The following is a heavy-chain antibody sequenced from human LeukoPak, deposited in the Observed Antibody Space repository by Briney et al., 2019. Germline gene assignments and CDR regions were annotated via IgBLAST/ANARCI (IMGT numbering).Heavy chain of an antibody. V-gene: IGHV4-31*03. J-gene: IGHJ5*02. CDR1: GGSISSGDYY. CDR3: ARALGPSDWFDP. CDR2: IYYSGST. Sequence: SETLSLTCTVSGGSISSGDYYWSWIRLHPGKGLEWIGYIYYSGSTYYNPSLKSRVTISVDTSKNQFSLKLNSVTAADTAVYYCARALGPSDWFDPWGQGTLVTVSS.